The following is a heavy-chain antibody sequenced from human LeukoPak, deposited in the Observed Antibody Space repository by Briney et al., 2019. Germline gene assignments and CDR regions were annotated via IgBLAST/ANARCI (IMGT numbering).Heavy chain of an antibody. Sequence: PSETLSLTCTVSGGSISSGSYYWSWIRQPAGTGLEWNGRIYTSGSTNYNPSLKSRVTVSVDTAKNQFSLKLSSVTAAGTAGYYFARELYGAAGGDYFDYWGQGTLVTVSS. V-gene: IGHV4-61*02. J-gene: IGHJ4*02. CDR2: IYTSGST. CDR3: ARELYGAAGGDYFDY. CDR1: GGSISSGSYY. D-gene: IGHD3-16*01.